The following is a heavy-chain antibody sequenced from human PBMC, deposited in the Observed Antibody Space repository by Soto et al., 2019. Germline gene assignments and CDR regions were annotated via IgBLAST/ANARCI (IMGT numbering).Heavy chain of an antibody. CDR2: ISAYNGNT. Sequence: ASVKVSCKASGYTFTSYGISWVRQAPGQGLEWMGWISAYNGNTNYAQKLQGRVTMTTDTSTSTAYMELRSLRSDDTAVYYCARDLGWSGYCSGGSCQHRPNYYYYYGMDVWGQGTTVTVSS. V-gene: IGHV1-18*01. J-gene: IGHJ6*02. D-gene: IGHD2-15*01. CDR1: GYTFTSYG. CDR3: ARDLGWSGYCSGGSCQHRPNYYYYYGMDV.